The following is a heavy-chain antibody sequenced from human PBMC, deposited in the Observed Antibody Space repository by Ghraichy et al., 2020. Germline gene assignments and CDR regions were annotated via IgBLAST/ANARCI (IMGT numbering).Heavy chain of an antibody. CDR2: ISSSSSYI. CDR3: ARQDYIWGSYRPPSPPDY. J-gene: IGHJ4*02. CDR1: GFTFSSYS. D-gene: IGHD3-16*02. V-gene: IGHV3-21*01. Sequence: GGSLRLSCAASGFTFSSYSMNWVRQAPGKGLEWVSSISSSSSYIYYADSVKGRFTISRDNAKNSLYLQMNSLRAEDTAVYYCARQDYIWGSYRPPSPPDYWGQGTLVTVSS.